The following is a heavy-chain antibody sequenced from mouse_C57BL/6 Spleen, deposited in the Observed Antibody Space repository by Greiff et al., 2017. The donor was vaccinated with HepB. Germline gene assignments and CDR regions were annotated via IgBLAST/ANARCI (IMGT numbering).Heavy chain of an antibody. D-gene: IGHD2-12*01. Sequence: EVHLVESGGGLVKPGGSLKLSCAASGFTFSDYGMHWVRQAPEKGLEWVAYISSGSSTIYYADKVKGRFTISRDNAKNTLFLQMTSLRSEDTAMYYCATSYYIYAMDYWGQGTSVTVSS. CDR3: ATSYYIYAMDY. J-gene: IGHJ4*01. V-gene: IGHV5-17*01. CDR1: GFTFSDYG. CDR2: ISSGSSTI.